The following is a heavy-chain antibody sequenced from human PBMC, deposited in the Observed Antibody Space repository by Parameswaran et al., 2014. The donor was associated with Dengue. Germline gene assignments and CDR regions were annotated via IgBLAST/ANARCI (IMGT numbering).Heavy chain of an antibody. D-gene: IGHD3-10*01. Sequence: GESLKISCAASGFTFSSYWMHWVRQAPGKGLVWVSRINSDGSSTTYADSVKGRFTISRDNAKNTLYLQMNSLRAEDTAVYYCARGRRGTYYYYYGMDVWGQGTTVTVSS. V-gene: IGHV3-74*01. CDR3: ARGRRGTYYYYYGMDV. CDR2: INSDGSST. J-gene: IGHJ6*02. CDR1: GFTFSSYW.